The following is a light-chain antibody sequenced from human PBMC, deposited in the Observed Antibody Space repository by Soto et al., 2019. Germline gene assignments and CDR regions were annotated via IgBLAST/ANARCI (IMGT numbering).Light chain of an antibody. J-gene: IGKJ2*01. CDR2: AAS. Sequence: DIQMTQSPSAMSASVGDRVTITCRASKGISNYLACFQQKPGKVPTRLIYAASSLPSGIPSSLSGSGSGTEFTLTISILQHTDFLTEYCLQHNSYPLHFGQRTKLEI. CDR1: KGISNY. CDR3: LQHNSYPLH. V-gene: IGKV1-17*03.